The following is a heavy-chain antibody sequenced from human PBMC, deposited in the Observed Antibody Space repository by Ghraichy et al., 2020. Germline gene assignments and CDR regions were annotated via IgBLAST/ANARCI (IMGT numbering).Heavy chain of an antibody. V-gene: IGHV3-48*02. J-gene: IGHJ5*02. Sequence: GGSLRLSCAASGFTFSSYSMNWVRQAPGKGLEWVSYISSSSTIYYADSVKGRFTISRDNAKNSLYLQMNSLRDEDTAVYYCARDNYRRSGYCSGGSCYRASRYNWFDPWGQGTLVTVSS. CDR2: ISSSSTI. CDR3: ARDNYRRSGYCSGGSCYRASRYNWFDP. D-gene: IGHD2-15*01. CDR1: GFTFSSYS.